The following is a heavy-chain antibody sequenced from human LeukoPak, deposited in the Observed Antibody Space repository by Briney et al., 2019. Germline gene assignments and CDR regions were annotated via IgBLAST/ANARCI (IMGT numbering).Heavy chain of an antibody. V-gene: IGHV4-34*01. CDR2: INHSGST. CDR3: ARAPFGGYYDSKGYCDY. CDR1: GGSFSGYY. D-gene: IGHD3-22*01. J-gene: IGHJ4*02. Sequence: SETLSLTCAVYGGSFSGYYWSWIRQPPGKGLEWIGEINHSGSTNYNPSLKSRVTISVGTSKNQFSLKLSSVTAADTGVYYCARAPFGGYYDSKGYCDYWGQGTLVTVSS.